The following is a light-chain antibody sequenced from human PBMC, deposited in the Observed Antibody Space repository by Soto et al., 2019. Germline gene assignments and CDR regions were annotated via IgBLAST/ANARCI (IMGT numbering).Light chain of an antibody. CDR3: GTWDSSLTAVV. Sequence: QSVLTQPPSVSAAPRQKVTISCSGSNTNIGNNYVSWYQQLPGTAPKLLIYETNKRPSGIPDRFSGSKSGTSASLGITGLQTGDEADYYCGTWDSSLTAVVFGGGTKLTDL. V-gene: IGLV1-51*01. CDR1: NTNIGNNY. CDR2: ETN. J-gene: IGLJ2*01.